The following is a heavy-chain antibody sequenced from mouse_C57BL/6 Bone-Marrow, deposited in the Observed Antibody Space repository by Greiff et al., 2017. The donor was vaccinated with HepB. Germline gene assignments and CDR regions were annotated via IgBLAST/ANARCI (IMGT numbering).Heavy chain of an antibody. CDR3: TTGIRGY. CDR1: GFNIKDDY. V-gene: IGHV14-4*01. CDR2: IDPENGDT. Sequence: VHVKQSGAELVRPGASVKLSCTASGFNIKDDYMHWVKQRPEQGLEWIGWIDPENGDTEYASKFQGKATITADTSSNTAYLQLSSLTSEDTAVYYCTTGIRGYWGQGTTLTVSS. J-gene: IGHJ2*01.